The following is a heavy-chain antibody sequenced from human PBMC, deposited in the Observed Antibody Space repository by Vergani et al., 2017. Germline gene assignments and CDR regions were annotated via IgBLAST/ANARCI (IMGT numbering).Heavy chain of an antibody. CDR1: GFTFSTYS. Sequence: EVQLVESGGGLVKPGGSLRLSCAASGFTFSTYSINWVRQAPGKGLEWVSSISSSSSYIYYADSVKGRITISRDNAKNSLYLQMNSLRAEDTAVYYCARDVIAVAGLFDYWGQGTLVTVSS. V-gene: IGHV3-21*01. CDR2: ISSSSSYI. J-gene: IGHJ4*02. CDR3: ARDVIAVAGLFDY. D-gene: IGHD6-19*01.